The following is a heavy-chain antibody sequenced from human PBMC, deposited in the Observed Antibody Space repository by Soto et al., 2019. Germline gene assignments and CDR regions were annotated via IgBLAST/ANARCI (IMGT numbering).Heavy chain of an antibody. CDR1: GYTFTSYY. D-gene: IGHD5-12*01. Sequence: AAVKVSCKDSGYTFTSYYLHWLRPAHGQGLEWMGIINPSGGSTNYAQKIQGRVTMTWHTSTSTVYMRLSRPRSEHPAPYSCARKSVARYRYFDYWS. CDR3: ARKSVARYRYFDY. J-gene: IGHJ4*03. V-gene: IGHV1-46*01. CDR2: INPSGGST.